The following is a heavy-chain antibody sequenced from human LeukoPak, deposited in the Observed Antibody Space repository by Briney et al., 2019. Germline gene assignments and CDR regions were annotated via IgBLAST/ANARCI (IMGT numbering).Heavy chain of an antibody. CDR1: EYTFTGYY. J-gene: IGHJ4*02. CDR2: INPNSGGT. V-gene: IGHV1-2*02. Sequence: ASVTVSCKASEYTFTGYYMHWVRQAPGQGLEWMGWINPNSGGTHYAPKFQGRVTMTRDTSISTAYIELSRLRSDDTAVYYCATSFTSKQLVSLNYWGQGTLVTVSS. CDR3: ATSFTSKQLVSLNY. D-gene: IGHD6-13*01.